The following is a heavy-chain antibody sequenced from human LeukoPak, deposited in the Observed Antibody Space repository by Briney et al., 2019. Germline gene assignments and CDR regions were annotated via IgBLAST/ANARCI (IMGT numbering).Heavy chain of an antibody. D-gene: IGHD3-10*01. J-gene: IGHJ5*02. CDR2: IYYSGST. CDR1: GGSISSSNW. Sequence: KSSETLSLTCAVSGGSISSSNWWSWVRQPPGKGLEWIGTIYYSGSTYYNPSLKSRVTISVDTSKNQFSLKLSSVTAADTAVYYCARVGYYYGSKWFDPWGQGTLVTVSS. V-gene: IGHV4-4*02. CDR3: ARVGYYYGSKWFDP.